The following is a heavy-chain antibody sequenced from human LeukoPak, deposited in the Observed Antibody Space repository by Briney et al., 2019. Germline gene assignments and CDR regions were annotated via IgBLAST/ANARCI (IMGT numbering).Heavy chain of an antibody. V-gene: IGHV4-39*07. CDR1: GGSLSSSSYY. J-gene: IGHJ5*02. CDR2: IYYSGST. Sequence: SETLSLTCSVSGGSLSSSSYYWGWIRQPPGKGLEWIGSIYYSGSTYCNPSLKSRVTISVDTSKNQFSLKLSSVTAADTAVYYCAREEWFDPWGQGTLVTVSS. CDR3: AREEWFDP.